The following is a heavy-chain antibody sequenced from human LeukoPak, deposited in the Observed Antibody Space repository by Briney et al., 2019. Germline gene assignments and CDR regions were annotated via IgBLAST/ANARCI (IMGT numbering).Heavy chain of an antibody. Sequence: GGSLRLSCAASGFTFSAYNMNWVRRTPGKGLEWVSSITTSSSYMFYADSVRGRFTISRDNAENSLYLQMNSLRDEDTAVYYCTSMIAAAGQKVMDVWGKGTTVTVSS. CDR2: ITTSSSYM. V-gene: IGHV3-21*04. CDR3: TSMIAAAGQKVMDV. J-gene: IGHJ6*03. CDR1: GFTFSAYN. D-gene: IGHD6-13*01.